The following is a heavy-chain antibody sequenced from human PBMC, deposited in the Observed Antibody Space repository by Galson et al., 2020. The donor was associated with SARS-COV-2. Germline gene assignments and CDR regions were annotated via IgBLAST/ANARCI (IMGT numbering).Heavy chain of an antibody. CDR1: GYTFTSYA. V-gene: IGHV7-4-1*02. J-gene: IGHJ6*03. Sequence: ASVKVSCKASGYTFTSYAMNWVRQAPGQGLEWMGWINTNTGNPTYAQGFTGRFVFSLDTSVSTAYLQISSLKAEDTAVYYCARAEEGIVVGPAAIGRDYYYYMDVWGKGTTVTV. CDR2: INTNTGNP. CDR3: ARAEEGIVVGPAAIGRDYYYYMDV. D-gene: IGHD2-2*01.